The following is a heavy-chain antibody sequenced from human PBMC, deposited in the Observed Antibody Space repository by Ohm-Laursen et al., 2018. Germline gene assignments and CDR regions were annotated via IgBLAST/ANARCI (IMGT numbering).Heavy chain of an antibody. CDR3: NYYYYGMDV. CDR1: GGTFTSSA. J-gene: IGHJ6*02. CDR2: IIPILAIA. V-gene: IGHV1-69*04. Sequence: SVKVSCKVSGGTFTSSAITWVRQAPGQGLEWMGRIIPILAIANYAQKFQGRVTHTADKSTSTAYMELSSLRSEDTAVYYANYYYYGMDVWGQGTTVTVSS.